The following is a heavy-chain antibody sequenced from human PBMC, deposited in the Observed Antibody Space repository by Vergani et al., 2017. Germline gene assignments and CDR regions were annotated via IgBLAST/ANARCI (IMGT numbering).Heavy chain of an antibody. Sequence: QVQLVESGGGVVQPGRSLRLSCAASGFTFSSYGMHWVRQAPGKGLEWVAVIWYDGSNKYYADSVKGRFTISRDNSKNTLYLQMNSLRAEDTAVYYCAKGDDLLRFLEWFPHYGMDVWGQGTTVTVSS. CDR1: GFTFSSYG. D-gene: IGHD3-3*01. V-gene: IGHV3-33*06. CDR2: IWYDGSNK. J-gene: IGHJ6*02. CDR3: AKGDDLLRFLEWFPHYGMDV.